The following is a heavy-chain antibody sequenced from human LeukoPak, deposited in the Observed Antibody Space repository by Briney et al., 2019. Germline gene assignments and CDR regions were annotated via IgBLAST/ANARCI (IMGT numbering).Heavy chain of an antibody. CDR1: GFTFSSYG. V-gene: IGHV3-33*01. CDR3: ARGDGYNYFFAAFDI. Sequence: PGGSLRLSCAASGFTFSSYGMHWVRQAPGKGLEWVAVIWYDGSNKYYADSVKGRFTISRDNSKNTLYLQMNSLRAEDTAVYYCARGDGYNYFFAAFDIWGQGTMVTVSS. D-gene: IGHD5-24*01. CDR2: IWYDGSNK. J-gene: IGHJ3*02.